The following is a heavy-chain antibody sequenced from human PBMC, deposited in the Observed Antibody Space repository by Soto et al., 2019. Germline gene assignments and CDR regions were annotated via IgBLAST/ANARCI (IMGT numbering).Heavy chain of an antibody. V-gene: IGHV3-74*03. CDR3: AREAGYCSRTSCYRRAFDT. CDR1: GFTFSGHW. J-gene: IGHJ3*02. D-gene: IGHD2-2*01. CDR2: INTDGGSS. Sequence: EVQLAESGGDLVQPGGSLRLSCAASGFTFSGHWMHWVRQVPGKGLEWVSRINTDGGSSAYADSVKGRFTISRDNAKNTLYLQMNGLRADDTAVYYCAREAGYCSRTSCYRRAFDTWSQGTTVTVSS.